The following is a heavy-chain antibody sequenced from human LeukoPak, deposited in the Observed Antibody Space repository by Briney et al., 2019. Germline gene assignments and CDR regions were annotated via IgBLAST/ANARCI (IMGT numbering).Heavy chain of an antibody. CDR3: ATVTAHEKDAFDI. Sequence: VASVKVSCKVSGYTLTELSMHWVRQAPGKGLEWMGGFDPEDGETIYAQKFQGRVTMTEDTSTDTAYMELSSLRSEDTAVYYCATVTAHEKDAFDIWGQGTMVTVSS. J-gene: IGHJ3*02. D-gene: IGHD2-21*02. CDR1: GYTLTELS. CDR2: FDPEDGET. V-gene: IGHV1-24*01.